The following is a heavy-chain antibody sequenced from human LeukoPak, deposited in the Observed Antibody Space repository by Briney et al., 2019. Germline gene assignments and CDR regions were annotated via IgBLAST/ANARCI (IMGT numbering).Heavy chain of an antibody. Sequence: GGSLRLSCAASGFTFSNAWMDWVRQAPGKGLEWVGRIRKKPNSYTTEYAASVKGRFTISRDDSKNSLYLQMNSLKTEDTAVYYCARAWAYGSGYYFDYWGQGTLVTVSS. CDR3: ARAWAYGSGYYFDY. J-gene: IGHJ4*02. CDR2: IRKKPNSYTT. V-gene: IGHV3-72*01. D-gene: IGHD3-10*01. CDR1: GFTFSNAW.